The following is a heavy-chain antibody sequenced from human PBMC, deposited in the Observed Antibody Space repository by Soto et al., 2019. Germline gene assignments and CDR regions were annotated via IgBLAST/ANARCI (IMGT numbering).Heavy chain of an antibody. CDR3: AQTSLGYVSGFDY. Sequence: QVQLVQSGAEVKKPGSSMKVSCKASGYIFSNHGITWVRQAPGQGLEWIGGIIPMFGTANYAQKFQGRVTITADESTSTAYMELSSLRSDDTAVYYCAQTSLGYVSGFDYWGQGALVTVSS. V-gene: IGHV1-69*01. D-gene: IGHD6-19*01. CDR1: GYIFSNHG. CDR2: IIPMFGTA. J-gene: IGHJ4*02.